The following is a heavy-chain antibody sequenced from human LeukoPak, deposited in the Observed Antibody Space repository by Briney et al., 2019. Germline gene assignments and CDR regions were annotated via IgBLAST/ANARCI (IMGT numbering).Heavy chain of an antibody. CDR2: IIPIFGTA. CDR1: GGTFSSYA. CDR3: ARDPGTYYYDSSGSTYFQH. V-gene: IGHV1-69*06. J-gene: IGHJ1*01. Sequence: SVKVSCKASGGTFSSYAISWVRQAPGQGLEWMGGIIPIFGTANYAQKFQGRVTITADKSTSTAYMELSSLRSDDTAVYYCARDPGTYYYDSSGSTYFQHWGQGTLVTVSS. D-gene: IGHD3-22*01.